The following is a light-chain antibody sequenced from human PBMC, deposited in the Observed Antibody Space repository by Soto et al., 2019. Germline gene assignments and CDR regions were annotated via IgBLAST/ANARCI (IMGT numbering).Light chain of an antibody. CDR3: SSYTSSSTLV. J-gene: IGLJ2*01. Sequence: QSVLTQPASVSGSPGQSTTISCTGTSSDVGGYNYVSWYQQHPGKAPKLMIYDVSNRPSGVSNRFSGSKSGNTASLTISGLQAEDEADYYCSSYTSSSTLVFGGGTQLTV. CDR2: DVS. V-gene: IGLV2-14*01. CDR1: SSDVGGYNY.